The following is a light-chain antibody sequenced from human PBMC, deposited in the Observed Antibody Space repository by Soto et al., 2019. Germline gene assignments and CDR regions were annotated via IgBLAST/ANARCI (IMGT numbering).Light chain of an antibody. CDR1: SSDVGGYNY. V-gene: IGLV2-14*01. CDR2: DVS. Sequence: QSALTQPASVSGSPGQSIAISCTGTSSDVGGYNYVSWYQQHPGKAPKLMIYDVSNRPSGFSNRFSGSTSGNTASLTISGLQAEDEADYYCSSYTSSSTYVFGTGTKLTVL. J-gene: IGLJ1*01. CDR3: SSYTSSSTYV.